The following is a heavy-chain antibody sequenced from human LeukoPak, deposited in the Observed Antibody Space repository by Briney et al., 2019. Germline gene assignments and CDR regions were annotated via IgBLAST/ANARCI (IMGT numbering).Heavy chain of an antibody. V-gene: IGHV3-23*01. J-gene: IGHJ4*02. Sequence: GSLRLSCAASGFTFSSYGMSCVRQAPGKGLEWVSAISGSGGSTYYADSVKGRFTISRDNSKNTLYLQMNSLRAEDTAVYYCAKGRWSGSPYYFDYWGQGTLVTVSS. CDR2: ISGSGGST. D-gene: IGHD3-3*01. CDR3: AKGRWSGSPYYFDY. CDR1: GFTFSSYG.